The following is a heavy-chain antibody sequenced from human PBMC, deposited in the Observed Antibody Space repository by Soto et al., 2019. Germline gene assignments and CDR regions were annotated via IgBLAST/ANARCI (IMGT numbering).Heavy chain of an antibody. V-gene: IGHV3-30*18. CDR3: AKENDRDFWSGPPRYYYGMDV. CDR1: GFTFSSYG. Sequence: PGGSLRLSCAASGFTFSSYGMHWVRQAPGKGLEWVAVISYDGSNKYYADSVKGRFTISRDNSKNTLYLQMNSLRAEDTAVYYCAKENDRDFWSGPPRYYYGMDVWGQGTTVTVSS. D-gene: IGHD3-3*01. CDR2: ISYDGSNK. J-gene: IGHJ6*02.